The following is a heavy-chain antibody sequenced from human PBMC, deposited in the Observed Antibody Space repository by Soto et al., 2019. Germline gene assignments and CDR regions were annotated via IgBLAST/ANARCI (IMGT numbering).Heavy chain of an antibody. D-gene: IGHD3-22*01. CDR2: ISGSGGST. J-gene: IGHJ3*02. CDR1: GFTFSSYA. V-gene: IGHV3-23*01. CDR3: AKVMDYYDSSGLDAFDI. Sequence: PVGSLRLSCAASGFTFSSYAMSWVRQAPGKGLEWVSAISGSGGSTYYADSVKGRFTISRDNSKNTLYLQMNSLRAEDTAVYYCAKVMDYYDSSGLDAFDIWGQGTMVTVSS.